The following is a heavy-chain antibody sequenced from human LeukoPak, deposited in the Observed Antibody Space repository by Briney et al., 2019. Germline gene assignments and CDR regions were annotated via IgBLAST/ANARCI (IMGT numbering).Heavy chain of an antibody. V-gene: IGHV5-51*01. J-gene: IGHJ4*01. CDR1: GYSFTSYW. D-gene: IGHD5-18*01. CDR3: ARLLGSPGYTYAYFDY. CDR2: IYPGDSDT. Sequence: GESLKISCKGSGYSFTSYWIGWVRQMPGKGLEWMGIIYPGDSDTRYSPSFQGQVTISADKSISTAYLQWSSLKASDTAMYYCARLLGSPGYTYAYFDYWGHGTLVTVSS.